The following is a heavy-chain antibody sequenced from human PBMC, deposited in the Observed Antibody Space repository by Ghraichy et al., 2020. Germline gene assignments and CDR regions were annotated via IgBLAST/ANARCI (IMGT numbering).Heavy chain of an antibody. J-gene: IGHJ6*03. CDR3: ARGRNWRYCSSTSCYLDVDYYYMDV. CDR2: ISYDGSNK. V-gene: IGHV3-30*04. D-gene: IGHD2-2*01. Sequence: GESLNISCAASGFTFSSYAMHWVRQAPGKGLEWVAVISYDGSNKYYADSVKGRFTISRDNSKNTLYLQMNSLRAEDTAVYYCARGRNWRYCSSTSCYLDVDYYYMDVWGKGTTVTVSS. CDR1: GFTFSSYA.